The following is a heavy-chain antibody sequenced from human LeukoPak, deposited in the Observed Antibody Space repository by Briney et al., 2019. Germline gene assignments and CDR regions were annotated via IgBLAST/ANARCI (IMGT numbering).Heavy chain of an antibody. CDR3: ARLGYSSGWGYFDY. V-gene: IGHV4-39*01. Sequence: PSETLSLTCTVSGGSISSSSYYWGWIRQPPGKGLEWIGSIYYSGSTYYNPSLKSRVTISVDTSKNQFSLKLSSVTAADTAVYYCARLGYSSGWGYFDYWGQGTLVTASS. CDR1: GGSISSSSYY. J-gene: IGHJ4*02. CDR2: IYYSGST. D-gene: IGHD6-19*01.